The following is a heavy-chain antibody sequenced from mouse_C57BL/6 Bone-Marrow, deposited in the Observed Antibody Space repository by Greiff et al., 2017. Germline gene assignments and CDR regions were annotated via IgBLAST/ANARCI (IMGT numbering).Heavy chain of an antibody. CDR1: GYTFTGYW. Sequence: QVQLQQSGAELMKPGASVKLSCKATGYTFTGYWIEWVKQRPGHGLEWIGEILPGSGSTNYNEKFKGKATFTADTSSNTAYMQLSSLTTEDSAIYYCASRRDLFGYSNYVDYFGYWGQGTTLTVAS. D-gene: IGHD2-5*01. V-gene: IGHV1-9*01. CDR2: ILPGSGST. J-gene: IGHJ2*01. CDR3: ASRRDLFGYSNYVDYFGY.